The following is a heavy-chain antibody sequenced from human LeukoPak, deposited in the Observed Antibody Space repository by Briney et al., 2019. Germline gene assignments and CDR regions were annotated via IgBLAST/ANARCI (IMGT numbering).Heavy chain of an antibody. D-gene: IGHD6-13*01. CDR1: GYTFTGYY. CDR3: AREAAAGNFDY. J-gene: IGHJ4*02. CDR2: INPNSGGT. Sequence: ASVKVSRKASGYTFTGYYMHWVRQAPGQGLEWMGWINPNSGGTNYAQKFQGRVTMTRDTSISTAYMELGRLRSDDTAVYYCAREAAAGNFDYWGQGTLVTVSS. V-gene: IGHV1-2*02.